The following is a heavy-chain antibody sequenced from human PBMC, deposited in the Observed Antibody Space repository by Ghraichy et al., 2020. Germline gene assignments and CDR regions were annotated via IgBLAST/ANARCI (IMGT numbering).Heavy chain of an antibody. V-gene: IGHV6-1*01. CDR2: TYYTSKWYS. Sequence: SQTLSLTCAISGDSVSNNNVAWNWIRQSPARGLEWLGRTYYTSKWYSEYPVSVKSRITINPDTPKNQVSLHLNSVTPEDTAVYYCARERDNTLGYWGQGTLVTVSS. CDR1: GDSVSNNNVA. J-gene: IGHJ4*02. CDR3: ARERDNTLGY. D-gene: IGHD1-14*01.